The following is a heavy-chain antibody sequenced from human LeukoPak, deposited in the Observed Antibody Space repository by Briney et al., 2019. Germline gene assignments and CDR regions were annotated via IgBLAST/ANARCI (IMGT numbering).Heavy chain of an antibody. D-gene: IGHD4-17*01. V-gene: IGHV3-9*01. CDR1: GFTFDDYA. CDR2: ISWNSGSI. CDR3: ASLPHYGDYSY. J-gene: IGHJ4*02. Sequence: GRSLRLSCAASGFTFDDYAMHWVRQAPGKGLEWVSGISWNSGSIGYADSVKGRFTISRDNSKNTLYLQMNSLRAEDTAVYYCASLPHYGDYSYWGQGTLVTVSS.